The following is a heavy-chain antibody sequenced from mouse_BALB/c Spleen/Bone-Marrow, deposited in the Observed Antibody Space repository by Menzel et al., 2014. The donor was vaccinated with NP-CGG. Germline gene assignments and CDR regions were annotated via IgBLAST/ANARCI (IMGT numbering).Heavy chain of an antibody. J-gene: IGHJ4*01. Sequence: VHLVESGPGLVSPSQSLSITCTASGFSLXSYGVHWVRQPPGKGLEWLGVIWVGGSTSYNSALMSRLSHIKDNSTSKVFLKMISLKTHNTAMCYCAIVDCDWGGAMDYWGQGTSVTVSS. D-gene: IGHD2-4*01. CDR3: AIVDCDWGGAMDY. V-gene: IGHV2-9*02. CDR2: IWVGGST. CDR1: GFSLXSYG.